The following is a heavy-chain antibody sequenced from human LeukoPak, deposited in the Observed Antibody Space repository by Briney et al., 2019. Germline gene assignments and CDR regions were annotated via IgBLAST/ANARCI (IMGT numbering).Heavy chain of an antibody. CDR3: ARGSSEFRNLIPY. V-gene: IGHV1-69*13. CDR2: IIPIFGTA. Sequence: GASVKVSCKASGGTFSRYAISWVRQSPGQGLEWMGGIIPIFGTANYAQRFQGRVTITADESTSTAYMELSSLRSEDTAVYYCARGSSEFRNLIPYWGQGTLVTVSS. J-gene: IGHJ1*01. CDR1: GGTFSRYA. D-gene: IGHD1-14*01.